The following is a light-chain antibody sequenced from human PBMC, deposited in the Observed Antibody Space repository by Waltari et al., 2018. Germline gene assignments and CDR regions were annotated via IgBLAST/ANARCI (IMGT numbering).Light chain of an antibody. CDR1: SIGRKT. Sequence: SYVLTQPPSLSVAPGRTARPTCGGDSIGRKTVHRYQQKPGQAPLLVVYDDSDRPSGIPERFSGSNSGNTAALTISRVETGDEADYYCAAWDDSLRRKVFGGGTKLTVL. CDR3: AAWDDSLRRKV. CDR2: DDS. V-gene: IGLV3-21*03. J-gene: IGLJ3*02.